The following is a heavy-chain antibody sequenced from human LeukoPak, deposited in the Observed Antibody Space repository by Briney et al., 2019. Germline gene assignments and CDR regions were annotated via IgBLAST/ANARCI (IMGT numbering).Heavy chain of an antibody. J-gene: IGHJ4*02. D-gene: IGHD3-9*01. Sequence: GGSLRLSCAASGFSFSTYWMNWVRQAPGKGLVWVSRIKGDGSSTVYADSVKDRFTVSRDNAKNTLYLQMNSLSAEDTAVYYCARDFKTGFDSWGQGTLVTVSS. CDR3: ARDFKTGFDS. CDR1: GFSFSTYW. CDR2: IKGDGSST. V-gene: IGHV3-74*01.